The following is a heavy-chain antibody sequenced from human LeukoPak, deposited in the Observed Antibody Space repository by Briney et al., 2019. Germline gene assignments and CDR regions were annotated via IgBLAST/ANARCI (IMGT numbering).Heavy chain of an antibody. CDR1: GFTVSTNY. CDR3: ARVGDHFHWFLDL. V-gene: IGHV3-53*01. CDR2: LYSGSDT. Sequence: PGGSLTLSCAASGFTVSTNYMNWVRQAPGKGLEWVSILYSGSDTYYADFVKGRFTISRDNSRNILFLHMNSLKAEDTAIYYCARVGDHFHWFLDLWGRGTLVAVSS. J-gene: IGHJ2*01. D-gene: IGHD2-21*01.